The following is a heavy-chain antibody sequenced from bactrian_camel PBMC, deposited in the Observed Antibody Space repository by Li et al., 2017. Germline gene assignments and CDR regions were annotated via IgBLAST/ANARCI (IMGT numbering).Heavy chain of an antibody. CDR2: SSRDGTI. CDR1: GDTTTAYH. Sequence: QLVESGGGSVQSGGSLRLSCVASGDTTTAYHMGWFRQAPGKEREGVAVSSRDGTITYADSVKGRFTISRDDGKNTLFLQMTSLKPGDTATYACAAESRCWGSLALLTPSSYTYWGQGTQVTV. V-gene: IGHV3S53*01. CDR3: AAESRCWGSLALLTPSSYTY. D-gene: IGHD5*01. J-gene: IGHJ4*01.